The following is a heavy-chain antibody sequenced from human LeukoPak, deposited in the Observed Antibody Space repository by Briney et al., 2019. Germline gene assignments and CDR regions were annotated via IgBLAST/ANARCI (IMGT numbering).Heavy chain of an antibody. J-gene: IGHJ4*02. CDR3: AKGGLANGFDY. V-gene: IGHV3-23*01. CDR1: GFTFSSYS. CDR2: ISGSGGST. D-gene: IGHD2-21*01. Sequence: GGSLRLSCAASGFTFSSYSMNWVRQAPGKGLEWVSAISGSGGSTYYADSVKGRFTISRDNSKNTLYLQMNSLRAEDTAVYYCAKGGLANGFDYWGQGTLVTVSS.